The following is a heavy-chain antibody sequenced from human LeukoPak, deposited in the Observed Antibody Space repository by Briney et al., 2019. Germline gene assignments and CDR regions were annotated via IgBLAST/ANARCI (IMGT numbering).Heavy chain of an antibody. CDR1: GGFISSGGYY. V-gene: IGHV4-31*03. D-gene: IGHD3-3*01. Sequence: SETLSLTCTVSGGFISSGGYYWSWIRQHPGKGLEWIGYIYYSGSTYYNPSLKSRVTISVDTSKNQFSLKLSSVTAAYTAVYYCAREEAADDIWSGYDYWGQGTLVTVSS. J-gene: IGHJ4*02. CDR3: AREEAADDIWSGYDY. CDR2: IYYSGST.